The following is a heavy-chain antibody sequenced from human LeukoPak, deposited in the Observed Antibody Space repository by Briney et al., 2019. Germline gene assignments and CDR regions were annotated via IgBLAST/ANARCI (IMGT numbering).Heavy chain of an antibody. CDR3: ARSAYYGSGSYYFDY. V-gene: IGHV1-69*13. CDR1: GGTFSSYA. D-gene: IGHD3-10*01. J-gene: IGHJ4*02. Sequence: SVKVSCKAFGGTFSSYAISWVRQAPGQGLEWMGGIIPIFGTANYAQKFQGRVTITADESTSTAYMELSSLRSEDTAVYYCARSAYYGSGSYYFDYWGQGTLVTASS. CDR2: IIPIFGTA.